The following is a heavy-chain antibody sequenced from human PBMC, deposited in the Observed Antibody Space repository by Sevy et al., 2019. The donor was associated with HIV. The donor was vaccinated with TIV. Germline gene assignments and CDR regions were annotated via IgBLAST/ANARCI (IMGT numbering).Heavy chain of an antibody. Sequence: GESLKISCAASGFSFSSYGMHWVRQAPGKGLEWMSYIQYDGSNKDYADSVKGRFTISRDNSKNKLHRQMKSLRVEDRTVLYSMKEGGGEGGTHWAQGTLLTVSS. D-gene: IGHD3-16*01. CDR2: IQYDGSNK. J-gene: IGHJ4*02. CDR3: MKEGGGEGGTH. CDR1: GFSFSSYG. V-gene: IGHV3-30*02.